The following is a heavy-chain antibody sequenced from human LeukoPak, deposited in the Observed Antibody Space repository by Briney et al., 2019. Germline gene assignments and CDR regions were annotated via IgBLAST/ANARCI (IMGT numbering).Heavy chain of an antibody. CDR2: ISSSSSII. CDR3: ARDIDYAFDY. D-gene: IGHD4/OR15-4a*01. J-gene: IGHJ4*02. Sequence: PGGSLRLSCAASGFAFSSYSMNWVRQAPGKGLEWVSYISSSSSIIDYSDSVKGRFTISRDNAKNSLYLQMNSLRAEDTAVYYCARDIDYAFDYWGQGTLVTVSS. CDR1: GFAFSSYS. V-gene: IGHV3-48*01.